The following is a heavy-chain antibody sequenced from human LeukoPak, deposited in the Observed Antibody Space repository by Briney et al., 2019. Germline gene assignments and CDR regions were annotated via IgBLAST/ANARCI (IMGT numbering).Heavy chain of an antibody. V-gene: IGHV4-39*07. Sequence: PSETLSLTCTVSGGSISSNNYYWGWIRQPPGKGLEWIGSVYSGGSTHYNPSLKSRVTISVDSSRNQLSLKLTSVTAADTAVYYCAGVGMVRGVMTPSIPYWGQGTLVTVSS. J-gene: IGHJ4*02. CDR1: GGSISSNNYY. D-gene: IGHD3-10*01. CDR3: AGVGMVRGVMTPSIPY. CDR2: VYSGGST.